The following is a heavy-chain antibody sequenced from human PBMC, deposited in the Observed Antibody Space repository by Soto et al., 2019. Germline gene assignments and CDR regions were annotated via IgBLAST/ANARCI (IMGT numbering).Heavy chain of an antibody. CDR1: GYTLTELS. D-gene: IGHD6-13*01. V-gene: IGHV1-24*01. CDR2: FDPEDGET. Sequence: VKVSCKVSGYTLTELSMHWVRQAPGKGLEWMGGFDPEDGETIYAQKFQGRVTMTEDTSTDTAYMELSSLRSEDTAVYYCATGPRAATTPFDPWGQGTLVTVSS. CDR3: ATGPRAATTPFDP. J-gene: IGHJ5*02.